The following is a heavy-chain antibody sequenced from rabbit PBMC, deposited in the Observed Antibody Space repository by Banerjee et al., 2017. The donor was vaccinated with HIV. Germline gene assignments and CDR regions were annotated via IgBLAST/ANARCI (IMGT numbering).Heavy chain of an antibody. CDR1: GFDFSSNA. D-gene: IGHD6-1*01. V-gene: IGHV1S45*01. J-gene: IGHJ4*01. Sequence: QEQLVESGGGLVQPEGSLTLTCKASGFDFSSNAMCWVRQAPGKRPEWIACIAGGSVGISYYASWAIGRFTISKTSSTTVTLQMTSLTAADTATYFCATGDGGDGYASRWNLWGQGTLVTVS. CDR2: IAGGSVGIS. CDR3: ATGDGGDGYASRWNL.